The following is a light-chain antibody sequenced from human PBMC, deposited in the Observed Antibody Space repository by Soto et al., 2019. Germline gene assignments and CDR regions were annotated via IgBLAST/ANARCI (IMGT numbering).Light chain of an antibody. V-gene: IGLV2-14*01. Sequence: QSVLTQPASVSGSPGQSITVSCTGTSSDVGGYDYVSWYQQHPGNAPKLLISDVTNRPSGVSNRFSGSKSGNTASLTISGLQTEDEADYYCTSYTSSTTYVFGTGTKVTVL. CDR2: DVT. CDR1: SSDVGGYDY. CDR3: TSYTSSTTYV. J-gene: IGLJ1*01.